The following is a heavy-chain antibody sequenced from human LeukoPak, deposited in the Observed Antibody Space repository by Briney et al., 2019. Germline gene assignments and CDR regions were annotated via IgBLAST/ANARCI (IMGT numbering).Heavy chain of an antibody. Sequence: NPSETLSLTCTVSGGSISSGGYYWSWIRQHPGKGLEWIGYIYYSGSTYYNPSLKSRVTISVDTSKNQFSLKLSSVTAADTAVYYCARARVGPSGYYGPPGNWFDPWGQGTLVTVSS. D-gene: IGHD3-3*01. J-gene: IGHJ5*02. CDR2: IYYSGST. CDR1: GGSISSGGYY. V-gene: IGHV4-31*03. CDR3: ARARVGPSGYYGPPGNWFDP.